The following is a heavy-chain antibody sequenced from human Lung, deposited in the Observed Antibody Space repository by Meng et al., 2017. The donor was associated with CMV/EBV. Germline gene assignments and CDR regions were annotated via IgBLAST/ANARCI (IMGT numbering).Heavy chain of an antibody. CDR3: ARENLELQGTVDY. D-gene: IGHD1-7*01. CDR1: GFTIRAYP. V-gene: IGHV3-30*03. Sequence: QVVVVASEGGVVRPGRSLGLTCVGPGFTIRAYPMHWVGQVPGKGREWVKVAGNNKYYADSVKGRFTFSRDNYRNTLDRQMDSLRTEDTAIYYCARENLELQGTVDYCGQGTLVTVSS. J-gene: IGHJ4*02. CDR2: AGNNK.